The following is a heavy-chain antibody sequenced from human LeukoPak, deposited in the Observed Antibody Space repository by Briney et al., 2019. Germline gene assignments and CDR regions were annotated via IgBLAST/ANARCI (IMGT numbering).Heavy chain of an antibody. V-gene: IGHV3-23*01. CDR2: ISGSGGST. J-gene: IGHJ6*02. Sequence: GGSLRLSCAASGFTFSSYAMSWVRQAPGKGLEWVSAISGSGGSTYYADSVKGRFTISRDNSKNTLYLQMNSLRAEDTAVYYCARDSKLGYCSGGSCYSYYYYGMDVWGQGTTVTVSS. CDR1: GFTFSSYA. D-gene: IGHD2-15*01. CDR3: ARDSKLGYCSGGSCYSYYYYGMDV.